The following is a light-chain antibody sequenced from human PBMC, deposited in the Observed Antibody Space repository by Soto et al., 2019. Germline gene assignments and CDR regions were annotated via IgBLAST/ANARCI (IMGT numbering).Light chain of an antibody. J-gene: IGKJ4*01. V-gene: IGKV1-33*01. CDR3: QQYDHLPLT. Sequence: DIQMTQSPSSLSASVGDRVTITCQASQDISNYLNWYQQKPGKAPKLLFYDASNLETGVPSRFSGSGSGTDFTFTISSLQPEDIATYYCQQYDHLPLTFGGGTKVEIK. CDR1: QDISNY. CDR2: DAS.